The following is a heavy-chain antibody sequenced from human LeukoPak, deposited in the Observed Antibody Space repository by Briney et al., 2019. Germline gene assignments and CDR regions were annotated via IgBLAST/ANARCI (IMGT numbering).Heavy chain of an antibody. D-gene: IGHD3-22*01. CDR1: GFTFSSYS. J-gene: IGHJ4*02. CDR3: ATSYDSSGCD. Sequence: PGGSLRLSCAASGFTFSSYSMNWVRQAPGKGLEWVGNIKQDGSIQYYGDSVKGRFTISRDNTKNSLYLQMNNLRAEDTALYYCATSYDSSGCDWGQGTLVTVSS. V-gene: IGHV3-7*01. CDR2: IKQDGSIQ.